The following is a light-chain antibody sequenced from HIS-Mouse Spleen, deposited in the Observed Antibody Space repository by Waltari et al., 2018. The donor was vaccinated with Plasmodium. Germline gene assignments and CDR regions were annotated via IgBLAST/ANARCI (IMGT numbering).Light chain of an antibody. CDR3: QQYNNWSFT. CDR2: GAS. V-gene: IGKV3-15*01. J-gene: IGKJ3*01. CDR1: QSVSSN. Sequence: EIVMTQSPATLSVSPGERATLSCRARQSVSSNLAWYQQKPAQAPRRLIYGASTRATGIPARFSGSGSGTEFTLTISSLQSEDFAVYYCQQYNNWSFTFGPGTKVDIK.